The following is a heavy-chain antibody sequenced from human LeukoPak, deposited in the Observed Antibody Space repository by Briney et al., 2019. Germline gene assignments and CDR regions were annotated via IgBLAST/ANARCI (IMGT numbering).Heavy chain of an antibody. CDR2: IYTSGST. CDR1: GGSISSGSYY. Sequence: PSETLSLTCTVSGGSISSGSYYWSWIRQPAGKGLEWIGRIYTSGSTNYNPSLKSRVTISVDTSKNQFSLKLNSVTAADTAVYYWGGCWGSPIDYGGQGPWVPVPS. V-gene: IGHV4-61*02. CDR3: GGCWGSPIDY. D-gene: IGHD3-16*01. J-gene: IGHJ4*02.